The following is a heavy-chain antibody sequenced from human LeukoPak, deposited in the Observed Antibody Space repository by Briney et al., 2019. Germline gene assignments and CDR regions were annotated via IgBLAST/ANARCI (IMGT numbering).Heavy chain of an antibody. D-gene: IGHD2-15*01. CDR3: ARDIVDGGKYYGMDV. CDR1: GGTFSSYA. J-gene: IGHJ6*02. CDR2: ISAYNGNT. Sequence: GASVKVSCKASGGTFSSYAISWVRQAPGQGLEWMGWISAYNGNTNYAQKFQGRVTMTRDTSTSTVYMELSSLRSEDTAVYYCARDIVDGGKYYGMDVWGQGTTVTVSS. V-gene: IGHV1-18*01.